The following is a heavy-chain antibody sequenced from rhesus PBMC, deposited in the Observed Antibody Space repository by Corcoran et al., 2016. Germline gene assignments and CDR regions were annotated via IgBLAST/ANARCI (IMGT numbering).Heavy chain of an antibody. CDR2: ITYRGTT. J-gene: IGHJ4*01. CDR1: GYSIRSGYY. CDR3: ARSRGSGNFDY. Sequence: QVQLQESGQGLVKPSETLSLTCAVSGYSIRSGYYWSWIRQPPGKGLEWIGYITYRGTTSYNPSLKSRVTISRDTSKNQFSLKLSSVTAADTAVYYCARSRGSGNFDYWGQGVLVTVSS. V-gene: IGHV4-122*02. D-gene: IGHD2-21*01.